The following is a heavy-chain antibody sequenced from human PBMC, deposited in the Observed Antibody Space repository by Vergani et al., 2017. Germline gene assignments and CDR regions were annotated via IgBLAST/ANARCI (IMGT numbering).Heavy chain of an antibody. Sequence: QLQLQESGPGLVKPSETLSLTCTVSGGSISSYYWSWIRQPPGKGLEWIGYIYYSGSTNYNPSLKSRVTISVDTSKNQFSLKLSSVTAADTAVYYCASSSSSWYYGWFDPWGQGTLVTVSS. CDR1: GGSISSYY. CDR2: IYYSGST. J-gene: IGHJ5*02. D-gene: IGHD6-13*01. CDR3: ASSSSSWYYGWFDP. V-gene: IGHV4-59*01.